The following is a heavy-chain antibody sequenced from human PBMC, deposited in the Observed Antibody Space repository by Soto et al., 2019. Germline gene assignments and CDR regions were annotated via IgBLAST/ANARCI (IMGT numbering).Heavy chain of an antibody. D-gene: IGHD6-13*01. CDR3: AKRQHPAAGIFDDGFDY. V-gene: IGHV3-30*18. CDR1: GFTFSSYG. J-gene: IGHJ4*02. CDR2: ISYDGSNK. Sequence: PGGSLRLSCAASGFTFSSYGMHWVRQAPGKGLEWVAVISYDGSNKYYADKVKGRFTISRDNSKNTLYLKMNSLRAEDTAVYYCAKRQHPAAGIFDDGFDYWGQGTLVTSPQ.